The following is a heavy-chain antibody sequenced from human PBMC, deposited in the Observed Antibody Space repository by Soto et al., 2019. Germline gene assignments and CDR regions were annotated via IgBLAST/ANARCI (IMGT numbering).Heavy chain of an antibody. D-gene: IGHD3-10*01. V-gene: IGHV4-30-4*01. J-gene: IGHJ4*02. CDR2: IYHDGST. CDR3: ARVDYGSGSPGNYYYFDY. CDR1: GGSISSADYQ. Sequence: SETLSLTCTVSGGSISSADYQWSWIRQPPGKGLEWIGFIYHDGSTSYNPSLRSRVTISIDTSKKQFSLKLSSVTAADTAVYSCARVDYGSGSPGNYYYFDYWGQGTLVTVSS.